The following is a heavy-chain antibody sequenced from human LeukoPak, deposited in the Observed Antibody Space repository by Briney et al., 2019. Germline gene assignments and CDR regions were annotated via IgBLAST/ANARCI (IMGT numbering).Heavy chain of an antibody. CDR1: GYTFTSYG. D-gene: IGHD2-2*01. J-gene: IGHJ4*02. CDR3: ARDPRDIVVVPAAGLEVDY. CDR2: ISAYNGNT. Sequence: ASVKVSCKASGYTFTSYGISWVRQAPGQGLEWMGWISAYNGNTNYAQKLQGRVTMTTDTSTSTAYMELRSLRSDDTAVYYCARDPRDIVVVPAAGLEVDYWGQGTLVTVSS. V-gene: IGHV1-18*01.